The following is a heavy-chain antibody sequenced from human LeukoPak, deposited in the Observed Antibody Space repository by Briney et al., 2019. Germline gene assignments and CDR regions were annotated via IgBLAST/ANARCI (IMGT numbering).Heavy chain of an antibody. CDR1: GFTFSDYY. D-gene: IGHD5-12*01. V-gene: IGHV3-11*06. J-gene: IGHJ4*02. CDR3: ARGGYSGYDDLDY. Sequence: PGGSLRLSCAASGFTFSDYYMSWIRQAPGKGLEWVSYISSSSSYTNYADSVKGRFTISRDSAKNSLYLQMNSLRAEDTAVYYCARGGYSGYDDLDYWGQGTLVTVSS. CDR2: ISSSSSYT.